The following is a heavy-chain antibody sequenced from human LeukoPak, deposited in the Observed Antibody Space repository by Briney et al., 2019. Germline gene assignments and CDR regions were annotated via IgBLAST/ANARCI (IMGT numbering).Heavy chain of an antibody. J-gene: IGHJ4*02. CDR1: GFTFDDYT. Sequence: GGSLRLSCAASGFTFDDYTMHWVRQAPGKGLEWVSLISWDGGSTYYADSVKGRFTISRDNSKNSLYLQMNSLRTEDTASYYCAKDWMYCSGGSCYSLPDYWGQGTLVTVSS. CDR2: ISWDGGST. CDR3: AKDWMYCSGGSCYSLPDY. V-gene: IGHV3-43*01. D-gene: IGHD2-15*01.